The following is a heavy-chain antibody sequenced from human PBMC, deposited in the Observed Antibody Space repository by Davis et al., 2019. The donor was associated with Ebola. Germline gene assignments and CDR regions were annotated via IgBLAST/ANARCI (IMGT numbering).Heavy chain of an antibody. CDR2: ISSDSDYI. Sequence: GGSLRLSCAASGFTFSTYSMSWVRQAPGKGLEWVSSISSDSDYIYYADSVKGRFTISRDNAKNSLYLQMNSLRAEDTAVYYCASGLDYWGQGSLVTVSS. CDR3: ASGLDY. J-gene: IGHJ4*02. V-gene: IGHV3-21*01. CDR1: GFTFSTYS.